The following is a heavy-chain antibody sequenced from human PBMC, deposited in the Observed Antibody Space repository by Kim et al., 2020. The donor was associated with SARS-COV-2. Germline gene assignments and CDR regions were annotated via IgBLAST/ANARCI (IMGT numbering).Heavy chain of an antibody. CDR1: GFTFSDYY. V-gene: IGHV3-11*03. D-gene: IGHD4-4*01. J-gene: IGHJ6*02. Sequence: GGSLRLSCAASGFTFSDYYMSWIRQAPGKGLEWVSYISSSSSYTNYADSVKGRFTISRDNAKNSLYLQMNSLRAEDTAVYYCARLGTTVSLYYYYGMDVWGQGTTVTVSS. CDR2: ISSSSSYT. CDR3: ARLGTTVSLYYYYGMDV.